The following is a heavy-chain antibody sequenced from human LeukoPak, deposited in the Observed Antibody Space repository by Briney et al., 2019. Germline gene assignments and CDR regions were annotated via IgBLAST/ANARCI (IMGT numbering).Heavy chain of an antibody. Sequence: ASVKISCKASGYTFTSYGISWVRQAPGQGLEWMGWISAYNGNTNYAQKLQGRVTMTTDTSTSTAYMELRSLRSDDTAVYYCARDRITMIVVAPVGFDPWGQGTLVTVSS. CDR3: ARDRITMIVVAPVGFDP. V-gene: IGHV1-18*01. J-gene: IGHJ5*02. D-gene: IGHD3-22*01. CDR1: GYTFTSYG. CDR2: ISAYNGNT.